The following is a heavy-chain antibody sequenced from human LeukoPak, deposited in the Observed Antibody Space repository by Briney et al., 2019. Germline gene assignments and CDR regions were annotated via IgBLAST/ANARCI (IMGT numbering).Heavy chain of an antibody. J-gene: IGHJ6*02. CDR1: GFTFSNYW. CDR3: ARDRWELLSNSYHYCGLDV. CDR2: IKKDGSEK. V-gene: IGHV3-7*01. Sequence: GGSLRVSCAASGFTFSNYWLGWARQAPGKGRGWVANIKKDGSEKCYVDSVKGRFTISRDNAKNSLYLQMNSLRAEDTAVYYCARDRWELLSNSYHYCGLDVWGQGTTVTVSS. D-gene: IGHD2-15*01.